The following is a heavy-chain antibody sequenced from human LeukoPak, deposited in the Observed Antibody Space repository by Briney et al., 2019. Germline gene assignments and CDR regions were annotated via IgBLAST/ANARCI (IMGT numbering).Heavy chain of an antibody. D-gene: IGHD4-11*01. J-gene: IGHJ4*02. CDR3: AKGGHYSFFDY. V-gene: IGHV3-23*01. CDR1: GFIFRNYA. CDR2: ISGDGTET. Sequence: PGGSLRLSCAASGFIFRNYAMTWVRQAPRKGLEWVSTISGDGTETFYADSVKGRFTISRDNSKNTHYLQMSSLRAEDTGIYYCAKGGHYSFFDYWGQGTLVTVSS.